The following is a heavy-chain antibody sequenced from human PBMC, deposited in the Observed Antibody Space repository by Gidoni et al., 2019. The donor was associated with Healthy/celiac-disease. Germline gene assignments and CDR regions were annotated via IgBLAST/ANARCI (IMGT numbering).Heavy chain of an antibody. Sequence: QVQLVESGGGVVQPGRSLRLSCAASGFTFSSYGMHWVRQAPGKGLEWVAVIWYDGSNKYYADSVKGRFTISRDNSKNTLYLQMNSLRAEDTAVYYCARDRDQWLVPPGFDYWGQGTLVTVSS. D-gene: IGHD6-19*01. CDR1: GFTFSSYG. CDR3: ARDRDQWLVPPGFDY. V-gene: IGHV3-33*01. J-gene: IGHJ4*02. CDR2: IWYDGSNK.